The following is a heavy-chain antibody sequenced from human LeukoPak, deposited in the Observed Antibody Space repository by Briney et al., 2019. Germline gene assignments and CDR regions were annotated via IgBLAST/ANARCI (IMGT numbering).Heavy chain of an antibody. CDR3: ARVGSRRDGYNFLHFGY. J-gene: IGHJ4*02. Sequence: ASVKVSCKASGGTFSSYAISWVRQAPGQGLEWMGGIIPIFGTANYAQKFQGRVTMTRDMSTSTVYMELSSLRSEDTAVYYCARVGSRRDGYNFLHFGYWGQGTLVTVSS. V-gene: IGHV1-69*05. D-gene: IGHD5-24*01. CDR2: IIPIFGTA. CDR1: GGTFSSYA.